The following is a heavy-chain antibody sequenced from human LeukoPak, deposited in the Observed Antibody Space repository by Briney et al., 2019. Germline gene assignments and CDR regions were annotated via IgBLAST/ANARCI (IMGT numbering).Heavy chain of an antibody. CDR2: INHSGST. Sequence: SETLSLTCAVYGGSFSGYYWSWICQPPGKGLEWIGEINHSGSTNYNPSLKSRVTISVDTSKNQFSLKLSSVTAADTAVYYCARGGGRAAAVPYNWSDPWGQGTLVTVSS. CDR1: GGSFSGYY. V-gene: IGHV4-34*01. J-gene: IGHJ5*02. D-gene: IGHD6-13*01. CDR3: ARGGGRAAAVPYNWSDP.